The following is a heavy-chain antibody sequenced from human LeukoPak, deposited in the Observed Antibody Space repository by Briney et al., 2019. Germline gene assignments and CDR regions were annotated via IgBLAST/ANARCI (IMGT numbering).Heavy chain of an antibody. CDR3: ARVLRSGTGGERFDP. V-gene: IGHV3-21*01. CDR1: EFTFSDYC. D-gene: IGHD3-10*01. Sequence: PGGSLRLSCAASEFTFSDYCMNWVRQAPGKGLEWVSSISSSSSYIYYADSVKGRFTISRDNAKNSLYLQMNSLRAEDSAVYYCARVLRSGTGGERFDPWGQGTLVTVSS. J-gene: IGHJ5*02. CDR2: ISSSSSYI.